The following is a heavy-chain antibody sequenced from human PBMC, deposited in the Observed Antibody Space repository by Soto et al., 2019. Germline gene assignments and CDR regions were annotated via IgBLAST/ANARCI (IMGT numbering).Heavy chain of an antibody. V-gene: IGHV3-7*01. Sequence: GGSLRLSCAASGFTFSSYWMSWVRQAPGKGLEWVANIKQDGSEKYYVDSVKGRFTISRDNAKNSLYLQMNSLRAEDKAVYYCARVSGDHDYYYYCGMDVWGQGTTVTVSS. CDR2: IKQDGSEK. CDR1: GFTFSSYW. D-gene: IGHD7-27*01. CDR3: ARVSGDHDYYYYCGMDV. J-gene: IGHJ6*02.